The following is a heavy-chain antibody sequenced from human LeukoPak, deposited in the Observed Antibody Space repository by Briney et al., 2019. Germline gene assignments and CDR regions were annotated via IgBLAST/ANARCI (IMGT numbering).Heavy chain of an antibody. J-gene: IGHJ4*02. CDR3: ARRSHDSSGYYS. D-gene: IGHD3-22*01. Sequence: ASVKVSCKASGYTFTGYYMHWVRQAPGQGLEWMGWINPNSGGTNYAQRFQGRVTMTRDTSISTAYMELSRLRSDDTAVYYCARRSHDSSGYYSWGQGTLVTVSS. V-gene: IGHV1-2*02. CDR1: GYTFTGYY. CDR2: INPNSGGT.